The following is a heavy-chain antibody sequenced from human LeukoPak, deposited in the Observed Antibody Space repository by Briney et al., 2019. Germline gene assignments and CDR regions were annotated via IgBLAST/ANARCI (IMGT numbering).Heavy chain of an antibody. CDR3: ARDQRRYCSGGSCYSGGYNWFDP. D-gene: IGHD2-15*01. CDR1: GYTFTSYG. Sequence: ASVKVSCKASGYTFTSYGISWVRQAPGQGLEWMGWISAYNGNTNYAQKLQGRVTMTTDTSTSTAYMELRSLRSDDTAVYYCARDQRRYCSGGSCYSGGYNWFDPWGQGTLVTVSS. CDR2: ISAYNGNT. V-gene: IGHV1-18*01. J-gene: IGHJ5*02.